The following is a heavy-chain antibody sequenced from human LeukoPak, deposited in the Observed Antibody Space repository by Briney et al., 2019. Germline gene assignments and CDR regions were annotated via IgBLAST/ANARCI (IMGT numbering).Heavy chain of an antibody. CDR3: VRTQYYYYYMDV. CDR1: GYSISSGYY. J-gene: IGHJ6*03. V-gene: IGHV4-38-2*02. Sequence: SETLSLTCTVSGYSISSGYYWGWIRQPPGKGLEWIGSIYYSGSTYYNPSLMSRVTISVDTSKNQFSLKLSSVTAADTAVYYCVRTQYYYYYMDVWGKGTTVTVSS. CDR2: IYYSGST.